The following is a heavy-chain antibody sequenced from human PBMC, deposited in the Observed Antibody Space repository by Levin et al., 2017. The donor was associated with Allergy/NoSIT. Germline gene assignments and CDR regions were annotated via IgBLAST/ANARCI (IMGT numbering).Heavy chain of an antibody. D-gene: IGHD2-8*01. CDR2: IIPILGIA. CDR3: ARVVNGFHDAFDI. J-gene: IGHJ3*02. Sequence: KISCKASGGTFSSYTISWVRQAPGQGLEWMGRIIPILGIANYAQKFQGRVTITADKSTSTAYMELSSLRSEDTAVYYCARVVNGFHDAFDIWGQGTMVTVSS. CDR1: GGTFSSYT. V-gene: IGHV1-69*02.